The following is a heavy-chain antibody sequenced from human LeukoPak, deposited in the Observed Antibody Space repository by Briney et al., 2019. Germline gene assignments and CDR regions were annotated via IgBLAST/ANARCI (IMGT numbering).Heavy chain of an antibody. CDR1: GGSLNSPNYY. V-gene: IGHV4-39*01. Sequence: PSETLSLTCIVSGGSLNSPNYYWGWIRQPPGKGLEWIGTIYYSGTTYYNPSPKSRLTISVDTSKNQFSLKLTSVTAADTAVYYCARHDYYGSLNWFDPWGQGTLITVSS. CDR2: IYYSGTT. CDR3: ARHDYYGSLNWFDP. J-gene: IGHJ5*02. D-gene: IGHD3-10*01.